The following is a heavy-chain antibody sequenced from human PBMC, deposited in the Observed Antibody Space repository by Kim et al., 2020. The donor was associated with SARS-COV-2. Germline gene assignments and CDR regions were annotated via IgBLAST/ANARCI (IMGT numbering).Heavy chain of an antibody. D-gene: IGHD1-1*01. CDR3: ARQRGVLSNYYFDS. CDR2: VSYSGGT. J-gene: IGHJ4*02. CDR1: GDSITSRNYY. Sequence: SETLSLTCTVSGDSITSRNYYWGWIRQSPGEALEWLGSVSYSGGTFHNPSLKSRVTISVDTSKNQFTLRLTSVTAADTSLYYCARQRGVLSNYYFDSWGQGTLVSVSS. V-gene: IGHV4-39*01.